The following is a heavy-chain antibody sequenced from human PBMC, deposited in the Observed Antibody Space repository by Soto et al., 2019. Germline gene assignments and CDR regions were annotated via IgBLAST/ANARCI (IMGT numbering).Heavy chain of an antibody. CDR1: GGSISSGGYY. CDR2: FYYSGST. D-gene: IGHD3-10*01. Sequence: QVQLQESGPGLVKPSQTLSLTCTVSGGSISSGGYYWSWIRQHPGKGLEWIGYFYYSGSTYYKPSLKSRVTISVDTSKNQFSLKLSSVTAAETAVYYCARTSYMVRGSYDSWGQGTLVTVCS. V-gene: IGHV4-31*03. J-gene: IGHJ4*02. CDR3: ARTSYMVRGSYDS.